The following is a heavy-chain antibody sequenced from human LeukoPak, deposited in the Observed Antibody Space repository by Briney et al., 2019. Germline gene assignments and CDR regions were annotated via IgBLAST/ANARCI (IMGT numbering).Heavy chain of an antibody. J-gene: IGHJ5*02. Sequence: GGSLRLSCVASGFTFSNHAMTWVRQAPGKGLEWVSAISADAVDTFYAPSVKDRFTISRDNSKNTMYLQINSLRAEDTAINYCAKDVWWSVSWGQGTLVTVSS. V-gene: IGHV3-23*01. CDR3: AKDVWWSVS. CDR2: ISADAVDT. CDR1: GFTFSNHA. D-gene: IGHD2-8*02.